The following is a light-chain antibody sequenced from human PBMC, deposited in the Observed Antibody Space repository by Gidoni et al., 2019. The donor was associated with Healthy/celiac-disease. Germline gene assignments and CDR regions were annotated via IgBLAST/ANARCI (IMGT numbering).Light chain of an antibody. CDR1: QSISSY. CDR3: QQSYSTPYT. CDR2: AAS. Sequence: DIQMTQHPSSLSASAGDRVTITCRASQSISSYLNWYQQKPGKAPKLLIYAASSLQSGVPSRFSGSGSGTDFTLTISSLQPEDFATYYCQQSYSTPYTFGQGTKLEIK. J-gene: IGKJ2*01. V-gene: IGKV1-39*01.